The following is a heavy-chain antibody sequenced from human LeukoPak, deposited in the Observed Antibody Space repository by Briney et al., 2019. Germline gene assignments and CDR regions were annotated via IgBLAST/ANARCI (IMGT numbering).Heavy chain of an antibody. J-gene: IGHJ6*03. CDR1: GFSFSSYN. V-gene: IGHV3-21*01. Sequence: KSGGSLRLSCEASGFSFSSYNMDWVRQTPGKGPEWISSMTTSSTYTFYADSVKGRFTISRDNARNSLYLQMNSLTAEDTAVYYCARDPYSGAYGNTYYYYMDVWGKGTTVTISS. CDR3: ARDPYSGAYGNTYYYYMDV. D-gene: IGHD1-26*01. CDR2: MTTSSTYT.